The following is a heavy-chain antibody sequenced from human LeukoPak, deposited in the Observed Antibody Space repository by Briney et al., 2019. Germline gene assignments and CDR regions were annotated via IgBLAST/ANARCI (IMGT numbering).Heavy chain of an antibody. V-gene: IGHV1-24*01. Sequence: GASVKVSCKVSGYTLTESSMHWVRQAPGKGPEWMGGIDPEDGETIYAQKFQDRFTMTEDTSRDTAYMELSSLRSEDTAVYYCATQSMVGSGMDVWGQGTTVTVSS. CDR1: GYTLTESS. D-gene: IGHD3-10*02. CDR2: IDPEDGET. CDR3: ATQSMVGSGMDV. J-gene: IGHJ6*02.